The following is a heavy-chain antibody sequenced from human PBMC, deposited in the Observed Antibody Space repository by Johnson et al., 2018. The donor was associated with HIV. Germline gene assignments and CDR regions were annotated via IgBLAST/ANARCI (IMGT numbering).Heavy chain of an antibody. CDR1: GFAFSNCW. Sequence: VQLVESGGRLVQPGGSLGLSCAASGFAFSNCWMTWVRQAPGKGLEWVASIKQDGSEKYYVDSVRGRFTVSRDNTKNSLYLQMNSLRAEDTAVYYCAREKGDYSDSITDDAFDFWGQGTMVTVSS. CDR2: IKQDGSEK. J-gene: IGHJ3*01. D-gene: IGHD4-11*01. CDR3: AREKGDYSDSITDDAFDF. V-gene: IGHV3-7*01.